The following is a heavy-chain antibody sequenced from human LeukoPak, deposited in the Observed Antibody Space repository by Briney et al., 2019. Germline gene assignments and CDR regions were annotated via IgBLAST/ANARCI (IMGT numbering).Heavy chain of an antibody. J-gene: IGHJ1*01. CDR1: GYTFTGYY. CDR3: AASYGNYVLYFQH. Sequence: GASVKVSCKASGYTFTGYYMHWVRQAPGQGLEWMGCINPNSGGTNYAQNFQGRVTMTRDTSISTAYMELSRLRSDDTAVYYCAASYGNYVLYFQHWGQGTLVTVSS. V-gene: IGHV1-2*02. D-gene: IGHD4-11*01. CDR2: INPNSGGT.